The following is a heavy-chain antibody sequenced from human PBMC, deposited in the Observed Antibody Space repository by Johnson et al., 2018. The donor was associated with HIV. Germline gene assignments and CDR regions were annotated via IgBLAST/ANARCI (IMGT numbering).Heavy chain of an antibody. CDR2: ISSSGSTI. CDR3: ARPALALWFRESNSVAL. J-gene: IGHJ3*01. Sequence: QVLWVESGGGVVQPGGSLRLSCAASGFTFSDYYMSWIRQAPGKGLEWVSYISSSGSTIYYADSVKGRFTISRDNAKNSLYLQMNSLRAEDTAVYYCARPALALWFRESNSVALWGQVPMVTVSS. V-gene: IGHV3-11*04. D-gene: IGHD3-10*01. CDR1: GFTFSDYY.